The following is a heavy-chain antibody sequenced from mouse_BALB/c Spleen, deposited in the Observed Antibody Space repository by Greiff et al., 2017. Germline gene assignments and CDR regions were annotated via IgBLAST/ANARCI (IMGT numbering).Heavy chain of an antibody. D-gene: IGHD2-3*01. CDR3: ARRDGRYWYFDV. CDR1: GFTFSSYG. V-gene: IGHV5-6*03. Sequence: EVKLVESGGGLVKPGGSLKLSCAASGFTFSSYGMSWVRQTPDKRLEWVATISSGGSYTYYPDSVKGRFTISRDNAKNTLYLQMSSLKSEDTAMYYCARRDGRYWYFDVWGAGTTVTVSS. J-gene: IGHJ1*01. CDR2: ISSGGSYT.